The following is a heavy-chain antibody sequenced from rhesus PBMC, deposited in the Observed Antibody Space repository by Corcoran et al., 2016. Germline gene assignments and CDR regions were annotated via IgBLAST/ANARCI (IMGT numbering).Heavy chain of an antibody. Sequence: EVQLVESGGGLVQPGGSLRLSWAASGFTFSNYWMSWVRQAPGKGLDWVGRIKNKADGGTAAYAESVKGRFTISRDDSKNTLYLQMNSLKTEDTAVYYCARVGAVAGPFFDYWGQGVLVTVSS. CDR1: GFTFSNYW. V-gene: IGHV3-16*02. CDR2: IKNKADGGTA. D-gene: IGHD6-37*01. J-gene: IGHJ4*01. CDR3: ARVGAVAGPFFDY.